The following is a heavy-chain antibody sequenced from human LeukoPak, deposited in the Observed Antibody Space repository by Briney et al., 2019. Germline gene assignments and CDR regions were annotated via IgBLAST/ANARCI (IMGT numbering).Heavy chain of an antibody. CDR1: GYTFTSYG. V-gene: IGHV1-18*01. J-gene: IGHJ5*02. Sequence: ASVTVSCKASGYTFTSYGISWVRQAPGQGLEWMGWISAYNGNTNYAQKLQGRVTMTTDTSTSTAYMELRSLRSDDTAVYYCARDTYSSSWYFRGGWFDPWGQGTLVTVSS. CDR2: ISAYNGNT. D-gene: IGHD6-13*01. CDR3: ARDTYSSSWYFRGGWFDP.